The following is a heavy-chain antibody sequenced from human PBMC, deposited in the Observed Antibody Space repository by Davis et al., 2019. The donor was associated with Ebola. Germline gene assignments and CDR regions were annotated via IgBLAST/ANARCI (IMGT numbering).Heavy chain of an antibody. CDR3: ARQNPPGSWGPEYEDDGMDV. J-gene: IGHJ6*02. CDR2: ISAYYGTT. V-gene: IGHV1-18*01. CDR1: GYTFTTYG. D-gene: IGHD3-10*01. Sequence: ASVKVSCKASGYTFTTYGISWVRRAPGQGLEWMGWISAYYGTTNYAQSLQGRVTMTRDTSTSTAHMEMKNLRSEDTAVYYCARQNPPGSWGPEYEDDGMDVWGQGTTVSVSS.